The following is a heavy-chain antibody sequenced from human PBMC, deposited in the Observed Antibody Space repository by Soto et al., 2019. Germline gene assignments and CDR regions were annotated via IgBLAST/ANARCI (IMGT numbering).Heavy chain of an antibody. CDR1: GYTFTSYG. V-gene: IGHV1-18*01. CDR3: ASSGYDFWSGYYYYYYGMDV. D-gene: IGHD3-3*01. Sequence: ASVKVSCKASGYTFTSYGISWVRQAPGQGLEWMGWISAYNGNTNYAQKLQGRVTMTTDTSTSTAYMELRSLRSDDTAVYYCASSGYDFWSGYYYYYYGMDVWGQGTTVTVSS. CDR2: ISAYNGNT. J-gene: IGHJ6*02.